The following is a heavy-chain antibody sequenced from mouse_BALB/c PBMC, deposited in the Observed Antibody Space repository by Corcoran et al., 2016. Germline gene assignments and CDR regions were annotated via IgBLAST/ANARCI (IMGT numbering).Heavy chain of an antibody. CDR1: GYTFTNYG. CDR3: ARRLRLRYFDY. D-gene: IGHD1-2*01. J-gene: IGHJ2*01. CDR2: INTYTGEP. Sequence: QIQLVQSGPELKKPGETVKISCKASGYTFTNYGMNWVKQAPGKGLKWMGWINTYTGEPTHADDFKGRFAFSLETSASTAYLQINNLKNEDMATYFCARRLRLRYFDYWGQGTTLTVSS. V-gene: IGHV9-1*02.